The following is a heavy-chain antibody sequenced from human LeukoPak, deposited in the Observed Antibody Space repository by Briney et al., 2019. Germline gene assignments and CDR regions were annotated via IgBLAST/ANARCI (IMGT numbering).Heavy chain of an antibody. J-gene: IGHJ6*03. Sequence: GGSVRLSCAACGFTFSSYSMSWVRQAPGKGLEWVSSISSSSLYIYYADSVKGRFTISRDNAKNSLYLQMNSLRAEDTAVYYCARVTGDFWSGYYGHYYYMDVWGKGTTVTVSS. CDR2: ISSSSLYI. CDR1: GFTFSSYS. CDR3: ARVTGDFWSGYYGHYYYMDV. V-gene: IGHV3-21*01. D-gene: IGHD3-3*01.